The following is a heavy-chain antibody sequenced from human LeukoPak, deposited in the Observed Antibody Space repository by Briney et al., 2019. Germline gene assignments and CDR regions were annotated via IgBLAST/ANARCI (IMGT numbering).Heavy chain of an antibody. CDR3: ARVREYTYYDFWSGYLNTEYFDY. CDR2: MNPNSGNT. D-gene: IGHD3-3*01. V-gene: IGHV1-8*01. J-gene: IGHJ4*02. Sequence: ASVKVSCKASGYTSTSYDINWVRQATGQGLEWMGWMNPNSGNTGYAQKFQGRVTMTRNTSISTAYMELSSLRSEDTAVYYCARVREYTYYDFWSGYLNTEYFDYWGQGTLVTVSS. CDR1: GYTSTSYD.